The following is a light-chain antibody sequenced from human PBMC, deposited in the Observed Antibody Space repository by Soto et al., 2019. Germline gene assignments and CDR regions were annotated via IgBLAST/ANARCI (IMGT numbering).Light chain of an antibody. Sequence: EIVMTQSPATLSVSPGERATLSYRASQSVSSNLAWYQQKPGQAPRLLIYGASTRATGIPARFSGSGSGTEFTLTISSLQSEDLAVYSCQQYNNWPVTFGQGTKVEI. CDR1: QSVSSN. CDR2: GAS. J-gene: IGKJ1*01. V-gene: IGKV3-15*01. CDR3: QQYNNWPVT.